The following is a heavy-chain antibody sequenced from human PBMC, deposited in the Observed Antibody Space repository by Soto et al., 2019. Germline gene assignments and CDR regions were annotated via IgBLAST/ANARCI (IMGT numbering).Heavy chain of an antibody. CDR2: IYSRGAS. V-gene: IGHV4-39*01. CDR3: AGHAPYGDSPVDL. CDR1: GGSISGSMSY. D-gene: IGHD4-17*01. J-gene: IGHJ4*02. Sequence: QLQLQESGPRLVKPSETLSLTCTVSGGSISGSMSYWGWIRQPPEKGLEWSGGIYSRGASSYSPSLKTRVNLSVDTSKNQFSLNLTSATAAETAVYFCAGHAPYGDSPVDLWGQGAVVTVSS.